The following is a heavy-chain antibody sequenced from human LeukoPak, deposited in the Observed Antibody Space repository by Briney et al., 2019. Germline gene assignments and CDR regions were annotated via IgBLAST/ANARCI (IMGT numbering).Heavy chain of an antibody. Sequence: GGSLRLSCAASGFTFSSYEMNWVCQAPGKGLEWVSYISSSGSTIYYADSVKGRFTIYRDNAKNSLYLQMNSLRAEDTAVYYCARIYYYGSGSYLYYYYMDVWGKGTTVTISS. CDR1: GFTFSSYE. J-gene: IGHJ6*03. CDR3: ARIYYYGSGSYLYYYYMDV. CDR2: ISSSGSTI. D-gene: IGHD3-10*01. V-gene: IGHV3-48*03.